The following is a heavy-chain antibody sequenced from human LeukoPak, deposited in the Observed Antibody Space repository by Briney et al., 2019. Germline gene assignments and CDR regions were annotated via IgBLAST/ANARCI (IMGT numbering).Heavy chain of an antibody. CDR2: ISGSGGST. D-gene: IGHD3-10*01. Sequence: GSLRLSCAASGFTFSDHYMDWVRQAPGKGLEWVSAISGSGGSTYYADSVKGRFTISRDNSKNTLYLQMNSLRVEDTAVYYCAKDRGIISDYWGQGTLVTVSS. V-gene: IGHV3-23*01. CDR1: GFTFSDHY. CDR3: AKDRGIISDY. J-gene: IGHJ4*02.